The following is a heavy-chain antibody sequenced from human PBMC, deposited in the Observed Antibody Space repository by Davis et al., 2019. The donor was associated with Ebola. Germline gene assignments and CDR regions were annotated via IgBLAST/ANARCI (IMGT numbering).Heavy chain of an antibody. J-gene: IGHJ4*02. Sequence: AASVKVSCKASGYTFTGYYIHWVRQAPGQGLEWMGWINPNSGGTNYAQKFQGRVTLTRDTSISTAYMELSRLRSDDTAVYYCARASGPADYYFDYWGQGTLVTVSS. CDR2: INPNSGGT. CDR1: GYTFTGYY. CDR3: ARASGPADYYFDY. V-gene: IGHV1-2*02. D-gene: IGHD3/OR15-3a*01.